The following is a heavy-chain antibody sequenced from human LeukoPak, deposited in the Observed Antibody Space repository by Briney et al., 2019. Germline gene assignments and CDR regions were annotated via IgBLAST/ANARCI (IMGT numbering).Heavy chain of an antibody. V-gene: IGHV3-7*01. CDR1: GFTFSSYW. CDR2: IKQDGSEK. Sequence: GGSLRLSCAASGFTFSSYWMSWVRHAPGKGLEWVANIKQDGSEKYYVDSVKGRFTISRDNAKNSLYLQMNSLRAEDTAVYYCARRNTVTTFYYFDYWGQGTLVTVSS. CDR3: ARRNTVTTFYYFDY. D-gene: IGHD4-11*01. J-gene: IGHJ4*02.